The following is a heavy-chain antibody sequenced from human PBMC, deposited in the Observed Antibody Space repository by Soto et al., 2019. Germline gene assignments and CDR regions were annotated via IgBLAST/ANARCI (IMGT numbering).Heavy chain of an antibody. CDR2: ISSSGSSV. Sequence: GGSLRLSCAASGFTFSDYYMSWIRQAPGKGLEWVSYISSSGSSVDYADSVKGRFTISRDNAKNSLYLQMNSLRAADTAVYYCARLGGSYAVPHFDYWGQGTLVTVSS. CDR3: ARLGGSYAVPHFDY. D-gene: IGHD1-26*01. V-gene: IGHV3-11*01. J-gene: IGHJ4*02. CDR1: GFTFSDYY.